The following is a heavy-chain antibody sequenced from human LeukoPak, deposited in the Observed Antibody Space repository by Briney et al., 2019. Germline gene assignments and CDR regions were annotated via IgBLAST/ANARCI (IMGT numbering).Heavy chain of an antibody. CDR2: ISSSGSTI. V-gene: IGHV3-48*03. J-gene: IGHJ4*02. Sequence: TGGSLRLSCAASGFTFSSYEMNWVRQAPGKGLEWVSYISSSGSTIYYADSVKGRFTISRDNAKNSLYLQMNSLRAEDTAVYYCARGGWAYSSSWYPFDYWGQGTLVTVSS. D-gene: IGHD6-13*01. CDR3: ARGGWAYSSSWYPFDY. CDR1: GFTFSSYE.